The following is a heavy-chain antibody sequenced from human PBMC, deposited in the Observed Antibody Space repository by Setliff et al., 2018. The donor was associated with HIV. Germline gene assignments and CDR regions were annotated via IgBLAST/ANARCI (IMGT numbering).Heavy chain of an antibody. CDR2: IWFDGNKK. V-gene: IGHV3-33*08. J-gene: IGHJ5*02. CDR1: GFRFRSYG. Sequence: GGSLRLSCAASGFRFRSYGMHWVRQAPGKGLEWVAIIWFDGNKKYYADSVKGRFTISRDNSKNTLYLQMNSLRAEDTAVYYCASSGSGSYINWFGPWGQGTLVTVSS. D-gene: IGHD3-10*01. CDR3: ASSGSGSYINWFGP.